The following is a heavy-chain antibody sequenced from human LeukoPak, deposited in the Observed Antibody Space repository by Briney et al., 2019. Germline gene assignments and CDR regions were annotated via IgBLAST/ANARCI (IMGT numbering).Heavy chain of an antibody. CDR3: ARGYSYGSYSSGWTEFDY. D-gene: IGHD6-19*01. V-gene: IGHV4-59*01. Sequence: SETLPLTCTVSGGSISSYYWSWIRQPPGKGLEWIGYIYYSGSTNYNPSLKSRVTISVDTSKNQFSLKLSSVTAADTAVYYCARGYSYGSYSSGWTEFDYWGQGTLVTVSS. CDR2: IYYSGST. CDR1: GGSISSYY. J-gene: IGHJ4*02.